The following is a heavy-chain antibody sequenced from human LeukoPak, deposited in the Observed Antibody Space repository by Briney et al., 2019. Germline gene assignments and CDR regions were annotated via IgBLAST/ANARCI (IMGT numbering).Heavy chain of an antibody. CDR3: TRGWSSAGAFDI. CDR1: ADSISGYY. D-gene: IGHD6-19*01. Sequence: SETLSLTCAVSADSISGYYWSWIRQPPGKRLEWIGYIFHSGFTNYNPSLKSRVTVSMDTSKNQFSLEMSSVTAADTAVYYCTRGWSSAGAFDIWGQGKRVTVSS. J-gene: IGHJ3*02. CDR2: IFHSGFT. V-gene: IGHV4-59*08.